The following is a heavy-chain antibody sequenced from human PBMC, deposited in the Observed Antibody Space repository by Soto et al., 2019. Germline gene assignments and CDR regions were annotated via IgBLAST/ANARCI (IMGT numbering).Heavy chain of an antibody. CDR3: AKLWFGELDYYYYGMDV. CDR1: GFTFSSSG. V-gene: IGHV3-30*18. Sequence: QVQLVASGGGVVQPGRSLRLSCAASGFTFSSSGMHWVRQAPGKGLEWVAVISYDGSNKYYVDSVKGRFTISRDNSKNTLYLQMNSLRAEDTAVYYCAKLWFGELDYYYYGMDVWGQGTTVTVSS. J-gene: IGHJ6*02. D-gene: IGHD3-10*01. CDR2: ISYDGSNK.